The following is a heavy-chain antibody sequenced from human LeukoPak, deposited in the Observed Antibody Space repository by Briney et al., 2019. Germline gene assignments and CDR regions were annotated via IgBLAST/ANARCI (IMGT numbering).Heavy chain of an antibody. CDR1: GFTFSAYA. CDR2: ISYDGSNK. V-gene: IGHV3-30*04. Sequence: GGSLRLSCAASGFTFSAYAMHWVRQAPGKGLEWVAVISYDGSNKYYADSVKGRFTISRDNSKNTLYLQMNSLRAEDTAVYYCARRAGAYSHPYDYWGQGTLVTVSS. CDR3: ARRAGAYSHPYDY. D-gene: IGHD4/OR15-4a*01. J-gene: IGHJ4*02.